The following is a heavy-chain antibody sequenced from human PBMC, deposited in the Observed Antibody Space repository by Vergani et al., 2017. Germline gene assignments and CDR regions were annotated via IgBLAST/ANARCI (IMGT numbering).Heavy chain of an antibody. J-gene: IGHJ6*03. CDR1: GFTVSSNY. Sequence: EVQLVETGGGLIQPGGSLTLSCAASGFTVSSNYMSWVRQAPGKGLEWVSVIYSGGSTYYADSVKGRFTISRDNSKNTLYLQMNSLRAEDTAVYYCARVGXGYDRYYYYYYMDVWGKGTTVTVSS. CDR2: IYSGGST. CDR3: ARVGXGYDRYYYYYYMDV. D-gene: IGHD5-12*01. V-gene: IGHV3-53*02.